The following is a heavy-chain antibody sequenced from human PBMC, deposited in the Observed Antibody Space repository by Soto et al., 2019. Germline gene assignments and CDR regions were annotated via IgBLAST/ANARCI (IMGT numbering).Heavy chain of an antibody. CDR1: GFTFGDYA. CDR3: AKDNYFGSGGWSTTEYHGMDV. Sequence: ELVESGGDLEQPGKSLRLACAASGFTFGDYAMHWFRQAPGKGLEWVSGISWNSDRIAHADSVKGRVTISRDNAKKFLYLEMSSLRPEDTASYYCAKDNYFGSGGWSTTEYHGMDVWGQGTTVTVSS. CDR2: ISWNSDRI. V-gene: IGHV3-9*01. D-gene: IGHD3-10*01. J-gene: IGHJ6*02.